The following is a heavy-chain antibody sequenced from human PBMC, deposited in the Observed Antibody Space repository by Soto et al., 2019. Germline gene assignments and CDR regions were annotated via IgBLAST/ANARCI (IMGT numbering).Heavy chain of an antibody. Sequence: QMQLQESGPGLVKPSETLSLTCTVSGGSISRNSYYWGWIRQPPGKGLEWIGSIYYSGSTYYNPSLKSRVTIAVDTSKNQFSPKLSSVTAADTAVYYCARHDWNGVDYWGQGTLVTVSS. D-gene: IGHD1-1*01. CDR3: ARHDWNGVDY. J-gene: IGHJ4*02. V-gene: IGHV4-39*01. CDR2: IYYSGST. CDR1: GGSISRNSYY.